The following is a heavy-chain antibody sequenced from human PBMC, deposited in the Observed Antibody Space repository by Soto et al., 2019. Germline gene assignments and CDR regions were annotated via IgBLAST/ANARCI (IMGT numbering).Heavy chain of an antibody. Sequence: QVQLVQSGAEVKKPGSSVKVSCKASGGTFSSYAISWVRQAPGQGLEWMGGIIPLSGTANYAQKYQGRGTLTADESTSIVYMELSSLRSEATAVYFCARSQGSSTSLELYYYYYYGMEVWGQGTTVTVSS. CDR3: ARSQGSSTSLELYYYYYYGMEV. J-gene: IGHJ6*02. D-gene: IGHD2-2*01. CDR1: GGTFSSYA. CDR2: IIPLSGTA. V-gene: IGHV1-69*01.